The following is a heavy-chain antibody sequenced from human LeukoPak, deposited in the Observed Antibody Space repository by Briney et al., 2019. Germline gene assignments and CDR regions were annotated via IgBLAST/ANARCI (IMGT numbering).Heavy chain of an antibody. V-gene: IGHV3-30-3*01. D-gene: IGHD3-16*01. CDR2: TSYDGSNK. J-gene: IGHJ6*01. CDR3: ARDKVVRLQEYYYYGMDV. Sequence: GRSLRLSCAASGFTLSSYAIHWVRQAPGKGLEWVAVTSYDGSNKHYADSVKGRFTISRDNSKNTLYVQMNSLRAEDTAVYYCARDKVVRLQEYYYYGMDVWGQGTTVTVSS. CDR1: GFTLSSYA.